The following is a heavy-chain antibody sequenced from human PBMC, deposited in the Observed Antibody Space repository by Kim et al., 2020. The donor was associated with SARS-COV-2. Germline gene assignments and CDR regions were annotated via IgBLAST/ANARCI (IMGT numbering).Heavy chain of an antibody. J-gene: IGHJ4*02. CDR3: AREPPVEMATSDFDY. Sequence: QKFQGRVTITADKSTSTAYMELSSLRSEDTAMYYCAREPPVEMATSDFDYWGQGTQVTVSS. V-gene: IGHV1-69*04. D-gene: IGHD5-12*01.